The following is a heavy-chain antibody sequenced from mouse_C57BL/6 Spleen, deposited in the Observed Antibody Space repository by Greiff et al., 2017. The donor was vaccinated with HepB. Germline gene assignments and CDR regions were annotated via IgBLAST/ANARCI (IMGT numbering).Heavy chain of an antibody. Sequence: EVKLMESGGGLVQPGGSMKLSCVASGFTFSNYWMNWVRQSPEKGLEWVAQIRLKSDNYATHYAESVKGRFTISRDDSKSSVYLQMNNLRAEDTGIYYCTGLDWDGDWFAYWGQGTLVTVSA. D-gene: IGHD4-1*01. CDR2: IRLKSDNYAT. CDR1: GFTFSNYW. V-gene: IGHV6-3*01. CDR3: TGLDWDGDWFAY. J-gene: IGHJ3*01.